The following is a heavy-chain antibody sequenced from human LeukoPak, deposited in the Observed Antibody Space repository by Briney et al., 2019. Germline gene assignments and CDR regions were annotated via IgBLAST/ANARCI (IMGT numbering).Heavy chain of an antibody. J-gene: IGHJ6*02. CDR2: INPNSGGT. CDR3: ASSQQWLVQCYYGMDV. D-gene: IGHD6-19*01. Sequence: GASVKVSCKASGYTFTGYYMHWVRQAPGQGLERMGWINPNSGGTNYAQKFQGRVTMTRDTSISTAYMELSRLRSDDTAVYYCASSQQWLVQCYYGMDVWGQGTTVTVSS. CDR1: GYTFTGYY. V-gene: IGHV1-2*02.